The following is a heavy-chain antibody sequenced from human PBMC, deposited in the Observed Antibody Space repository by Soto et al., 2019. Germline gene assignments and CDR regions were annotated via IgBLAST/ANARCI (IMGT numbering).Heavy chain of an antibody. CDR1: GFAFSTYA. CDR3: AKVTKRAAAGRYEYYKYGMDV. Sequence: PGGSLRLSCAASGFAFSTYAMTWVRQAPGKGLEWVSVISGSGGSSYYAASVKGRFIISRDNAKNTLYLQMNGLRAEDTSLYYCAKVTKRAAAGRYEYYKYGMDVWGQGTTVTVSS. V-gene: IGHV3-23*01. D-gene: IGHD6-13*01. J-gene: IGHJ6*02. CDR2: ISGSGGSS.